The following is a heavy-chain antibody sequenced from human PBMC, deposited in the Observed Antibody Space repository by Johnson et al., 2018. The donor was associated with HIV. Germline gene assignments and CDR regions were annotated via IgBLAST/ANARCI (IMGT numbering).Heavy chain of an antibody. CDR3: ARVSGELDDAFDI. Sequence: QVQLVESGGGVVQPGRSLRLSCAASGFTFSSYAMHWVRQAPGKGLEWVAVISYDGSNKYYADSVKGRFTISRDNAKNSLYLQMNSLRAEDTAVYYCARVSGELDDAFDIWGQGTMVTVSS. J-gene: IGHJ3*02. CDR2: ISYDGSNK. V-gene: IGHV3-30*04. D-gene: IGHD1-26*01. CDR1: GFTFSSYA.